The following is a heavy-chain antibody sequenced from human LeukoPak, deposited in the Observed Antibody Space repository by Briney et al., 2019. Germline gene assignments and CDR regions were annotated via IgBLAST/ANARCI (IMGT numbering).Heavy chain of an antibody. Sequence: GGSLRPSCAASGFTFSSYWMHWARQAPGKGLVWVSRINSDGSSTSYADSVKGRFTISRDNAKNTLYLQMNSLRAEDTAVYYCAREAEGRFLETYYYYMDVWGKGTTVTVSS. V-gene: IGHV3-74*01. CDR2: INSDGSST. CDR3: AREAEGRFLETYYYYMDV. CDR1: GFTFSSYW. D-gene: IGHD3-3*01. J-gene: IGHJ6*03.